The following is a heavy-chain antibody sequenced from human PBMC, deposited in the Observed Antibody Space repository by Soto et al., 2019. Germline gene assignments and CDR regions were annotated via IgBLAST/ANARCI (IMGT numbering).Heavy chain of an antibody. CDR2: ISGSGGST. CDR3: AKDKIAAAGIVYYYGMDV. D-gene: IGHD6-13*01. Sequence: PGGSLRLSCAASGFTFSSYAMSWVRQAPGKGLEWVSAISGSGGSTYYADSVKGRFTISRDNSKNTLYLQMNSLRAEDTAVYYCAKDKIAAAGIVYYYGMDVWGQGTTVTVS. CDR1: GFTFSSYA. J-gene: IGHJ6*02. V-gene: IGHV3-23*01.